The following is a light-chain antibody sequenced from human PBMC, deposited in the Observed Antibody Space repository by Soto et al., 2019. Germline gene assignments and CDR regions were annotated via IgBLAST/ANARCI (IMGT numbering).Light chain of an antibody. CDR3: QQYGSSPWT. CDR2: GAS. J-gene: IGKJ1*01. Sequence: EIVLTQSPGTLSLSPGERATLSCRASQSVSRYLAWYQQKPGQAPRLRSYGASSRATGIPDRFSGSGSGTDFTLTISRLEPEDFAVYYCQQYGSSPWTFVQGTKVEIK. CDR1: QSVSRY. V-gene: IGKV3-20*01.